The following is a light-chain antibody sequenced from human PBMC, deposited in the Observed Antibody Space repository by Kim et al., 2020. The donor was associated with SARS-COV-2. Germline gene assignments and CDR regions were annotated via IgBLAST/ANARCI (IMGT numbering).Light chain of an antibody. V-gene: IGKV1-39*01. CDR2: VAS. Sequence: DIQMTQSPPSLSASVGDRVTITCRASQTISSYLNWYQQKPGQAPKLLISVASSLQSGVPSRFSGSGSVTDFTLTINSVQPEDFGTYYCQHTYNNPPFTFGQGTRLEIK. CDR1: QTISSY. J-gene: IGKJ5*01. CDR3: QHTYNNPPFT.